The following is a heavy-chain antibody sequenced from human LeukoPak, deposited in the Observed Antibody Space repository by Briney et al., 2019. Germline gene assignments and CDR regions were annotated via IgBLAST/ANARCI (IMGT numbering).Heavy chain of an antibody. V-gene: IGHV1-69*04. J-gene: IGHJ4*02. Sequence: ASVKVSCKASGYTFTSYAISWVRQAPGQGLEWMGRIIPILDIANYAQKFQGRVTITADKSTSTAYMELSSLRSEDTAVYYCARGPVTVAGHDYWGQGTLVTVSS. CDR2: IIPILDIA. CDR3: ARGPVTVAGHDY. CDR1: GYTFTSYA. D-gene: IGHD6-19*01.